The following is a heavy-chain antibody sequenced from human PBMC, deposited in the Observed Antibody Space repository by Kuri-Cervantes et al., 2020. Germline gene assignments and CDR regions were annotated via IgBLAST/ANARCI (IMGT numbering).Heavy chain of an antibody. CDR2: IDWDDDK. J-gene: IGHJ6*03. CDR1: GFSHSPSGMY. V-gene: IGHV2-70*20. D-gene: IGHD3-3*01. Sequence: SGPTLVQPTHTLTLTCTFSGFSHSPSGMYVTWVRQPPGKALEWLALIDWDDDKYYSTSLKTRLTIAKDTSKNQVVLRMTNMDPVDTATYYCARLTSEPTDIRFLECPEPYYYYMDVWGKGTTVTVSS. CDR3: ARLTSEPTDIRFLECPEPYYYYMDV.